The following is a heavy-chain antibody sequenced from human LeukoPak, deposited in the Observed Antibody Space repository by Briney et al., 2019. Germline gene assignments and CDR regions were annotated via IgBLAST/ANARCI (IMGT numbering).Heavy chain of an antibody. CDR3: ARDSSGWYGYYYYGMDV. V-gene: IGHV3-7*01. J-gene: IGHJ6*02. D-gene: IGHD6-19*01. CDR2: IKQDGSEK. Sequence: EGSLRLSCAASGFTFSSYWMSWVRQAPGKGLEWVANIKQDGSEKYYVDSVKGRFTISRDNAKNSLYLQMNSLRAEDTAVYYCARDSSGWYGYYYYGMDVWGQGTTVTVSS. CDR1: GFTFSSYW.